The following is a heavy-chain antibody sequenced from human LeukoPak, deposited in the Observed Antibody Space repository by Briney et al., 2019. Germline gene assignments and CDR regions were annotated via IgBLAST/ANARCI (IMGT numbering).Heavy chain of an antibody. CDR3: ARRQYGGYGY. J-gene: IGHJ4*02. D-gene: IGHD5-12*01. CDR1: GFTFSNAW. CDR2: IKCKTDGGTT. Sequence: PGGSLRLSCAASGFTFSNAWMSWVRQAPGKGLEWVGRIKCKTDGGTTDYAAPVKGRFTISRDDSKNTLDLQMNSLKTEDTAVYYCARRQYGGYGYWGQGTLVTVSS. V-gene: IGHV3-15*01.